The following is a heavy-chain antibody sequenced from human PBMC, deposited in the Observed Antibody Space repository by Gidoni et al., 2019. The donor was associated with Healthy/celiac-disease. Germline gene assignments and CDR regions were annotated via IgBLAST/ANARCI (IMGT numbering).Heavy chain of an antibody. J-gene: IGHJ4*02. CDR1: GYTFTSYD. CDR2: MNSNSGNT. CDR3: ARGPGLSYYDSSGYYL. Sequence: QVQLVQSGAEVKKPGASVKVSCKASGYTFTSYDINWVRQATGQGLEWMGWMNSNSGNTGYAQKFQGRVTMTRNTSISTAYMELSSLRSEDTAVYYCARGPGLSYYDSSGYYLWGQGTLVTVSS. V-gene: IGHV1-8*01. D-gene: IGHD3-22*01.